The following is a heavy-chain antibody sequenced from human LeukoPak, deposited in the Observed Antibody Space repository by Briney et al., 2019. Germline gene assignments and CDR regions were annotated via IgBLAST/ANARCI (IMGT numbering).Heavy chain of an antibody. J-gene: IGHJ4*02. D-gene: IGHD6-19*01. CDR2: INHSGST. Sequence: SETLSLTCAVYGGSFSGYYWSWIRQPPGKGLEWIGEINHSGSTNYNPSLKSRVTISVDTSKNQFSLKLSSVTAADTAVYYCASGSSGCHFDYWGKETLVTFS. CDR3: ASGSSGCHFDY. V-gene: IGHV4-34*01. CDR1: GGSFSGYY.